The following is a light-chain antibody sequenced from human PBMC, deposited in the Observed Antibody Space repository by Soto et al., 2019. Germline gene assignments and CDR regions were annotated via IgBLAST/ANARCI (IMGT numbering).Light chain of an antibody. CDR1: QSISSW. CDR3: QQYDSSPT. V-gene: IGKV1-5*03. J-gene: IGKJ1*01. CDR2: KAS. Sequence: DIQMTQSPSTLSASVGDRVTITCRASQSISSWLAWYQQKPGKAPKLLIYKASSLQSGLPSRFSGRGSGTEFTLTISSLQPDDVATYYCQQYDSSPTLGQGTRVEIK.